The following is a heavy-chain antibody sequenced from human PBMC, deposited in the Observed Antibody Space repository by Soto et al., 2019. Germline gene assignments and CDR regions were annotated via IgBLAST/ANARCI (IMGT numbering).Heavy chain of an antibody. J-gene: IGHJ3*02. V-gene: IGHV3-23*01. CDR1: GFTFSSYA. D-gene: IGHD3-3*01. CDR2: ISGSGDNT. Sequence: GSLRLSCADSGFTFSSYAMSWVRQAPGKGLEWVSGISGSGDNTYYIDSVKGRFTISRDNSKNTLHLQMNSLRAEDTAVYYCAKDLADFWNGSPTGSFDIWGQGTMVTVSS. CDR3: AKDLADFWNGSPTGSFDI.